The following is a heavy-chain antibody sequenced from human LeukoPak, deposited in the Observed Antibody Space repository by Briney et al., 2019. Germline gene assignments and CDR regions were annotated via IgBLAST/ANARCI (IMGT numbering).Heavy chain of an antibody. CDR1: GFTFSSYA. D-gene: IGHD5/OR15-5a*01. CDR3: AKARGSSVYEQFDY. V-gene: IGHV3-23*01. J-gene: IGHJ4*02. CDR2: ISGSGGRT. Sequence: GGSLRLSCAASGFTFSSYAMTWVRQAPGKGLEWVSAISGSGGRTYYADSVEGRFTISRDNSKNTLYLQMNSLRADDTAVYYCAKARGSSVYEQFDYWGQGTQVTVSP.